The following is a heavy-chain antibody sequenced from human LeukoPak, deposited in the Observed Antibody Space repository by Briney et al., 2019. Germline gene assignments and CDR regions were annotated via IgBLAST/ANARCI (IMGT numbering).Heavy chain of an antibody. CDR3: ARVIPSYGDYDIVDWYFDL. D-gene: IGHD4-17*01. J-gene: IGHJ2*01. V-gene: IGHV4-59*01. CDR2: IYYSGST. Sequence: SETLSLTCTVSGGSISSYYWSWIRQPPGKGLEWIGYIYYSGSTNYNPSLKSRVTISVDTSKNQFSLKLSSVTAADTAVCYCARVIPSYGDYDIVDWYFDLWGRGTLVTVSS. CDR1: GGSISSYY.